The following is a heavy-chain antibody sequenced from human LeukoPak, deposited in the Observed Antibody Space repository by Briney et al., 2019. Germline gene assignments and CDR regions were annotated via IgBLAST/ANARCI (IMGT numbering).Heavy chain of an antibody. D-gene: IGHD2-15*01. CDR3: AGSLVPESAFDI. CDR2: IRYDGSNK. J-gene: IGHJ3*02. CDR1: GSPFSSFG. Sequence: PGGSLRLSCAASGSPFSSFGMNGAPRAPGRGREWVAFIRYDGSNKYYADSVKGRFTISRDNSKNTLYLQMNSLRAEDTAVYYCAGSLVPESAFDIWGQGTMVTVSS. V-gene: IGHV3-30*02.